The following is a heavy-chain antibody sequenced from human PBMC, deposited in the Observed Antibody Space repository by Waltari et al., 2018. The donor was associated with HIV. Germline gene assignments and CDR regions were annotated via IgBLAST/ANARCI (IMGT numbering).Heavy chain of an antibody. CDR3: ARGWGTATPNVLDY. J-gene: IGHJ4*02. V-gene: IGHV1-3*04. D-gene: IGHD1-7*01. Sequence: VQLVQSGAEVRKPGASVKLSCKASGYTFTNSAMHWVRQAPGHSLQWMGWIHTGSGDTKNSQNCQGRATSTRDTAASTAYMELSSLRAEDTALYYGARGWGTATPNVLDYWGQGTLVTVSS. CDR2: IHTGSGDT. CDR1: GYTFTNSA.